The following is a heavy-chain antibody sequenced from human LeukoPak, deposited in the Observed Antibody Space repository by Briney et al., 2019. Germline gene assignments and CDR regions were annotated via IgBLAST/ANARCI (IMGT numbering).Heavy chain of an antibody. CDR3: GRAFPPLRTSSAGDL. Sequence: GGSRRLSCSASGFSFSDYDMNWVRQAPGKGLEWVSAISGRSSHVYYGESVKGRFTISRDNAKNSLYLQLDSLGVEDTAVYYCGRAFPPLRTSSAGDLWGQGTLVTVSS. D-gene: IGHD3-16*01. CDR2: ISGRSSHV. V-gene: IGHV3-21*01. J-gene: IGHJ1*01. CDR1: GFSFSDYD.